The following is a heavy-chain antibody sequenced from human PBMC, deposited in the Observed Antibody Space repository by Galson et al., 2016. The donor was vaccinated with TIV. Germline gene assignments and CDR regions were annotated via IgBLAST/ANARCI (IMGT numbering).Heavy chain of an antibody. J-gene: IGHJ4*02. V-gene: IGHV3-7*01. Sequence: SLRLSCAASGFTFSRHWMSWVRQAPGKGLEWVANIKQDGDYKYYVDSVKGRLTISRDNAKNSLYLQMNSLRAEDTAVYYCARRNDPGATYSLDYWGQGTLVTVSS. CDR1: GFTFSRHW. CDR3: ARRNDPGATYSLDY. CDR2: IKQDGDYK. D-gene: IGHD1-1*01.